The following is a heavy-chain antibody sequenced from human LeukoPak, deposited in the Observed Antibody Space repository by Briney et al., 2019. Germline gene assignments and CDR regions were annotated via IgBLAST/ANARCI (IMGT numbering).Heavy chain of an antibody. V-gene: IGHV3-23*01. Sequence: GGSLRLSCAVSGFTFSSYAMNWVRQAPGKGLEWVSGISGSGAGTYYADSVKGRFTISRDNSKNTLYLQMNSLRAEDTAVYYCAKMVREFYTISYYFDYWGQGTLDTVSS. CDR3: AKMVREFYTISYYFDY. CDR1: GFTFSSYA. J-gene: IGHJ4*02. D-gene: IGHD2-8*01. CDR2: ISGSGAGT.